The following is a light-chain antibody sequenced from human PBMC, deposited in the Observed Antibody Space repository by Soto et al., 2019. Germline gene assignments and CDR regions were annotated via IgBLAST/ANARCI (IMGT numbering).Light chain of an antibody. V-gene: IGLV2-8*01. CDR1: SSDVGGYNY. CDR3: SSYAGSSNV. Sequence: QSALTPPPSASGSPGQSVAISCTGTSSDVGGYNYVSWYQQHPGKAPKLMIYEVNKRPSGVPDRFSGSKSGNTASLTVSGLQAEDEADYYCSSYAGSSNVFGTRTKGTVL. J-gene: IGLJ1*01. CDR2: EVN.